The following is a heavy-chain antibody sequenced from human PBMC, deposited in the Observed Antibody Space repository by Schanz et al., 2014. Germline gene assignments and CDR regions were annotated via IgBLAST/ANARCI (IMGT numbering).Heavy chain of an antibody. CDR1: GFTFRGYA. D-gene: IGHD1-26*01. Sequence: EVHLLDSGGGLVQPGGSLRLSCAASGFTFRGYAMSWVRQAPGRGLEWVSYISGSSRTIYYADSMKGRFTVSRDNAENALYLQMNSLRAEDTGLYFCARGGSGSHYRLDYWGQGTLVTVSS. J-gene: IGHJ4*02. CDR2: ISGSSRTI. CDR3: ARGGSGSHYRLDY. V-gene: IGHV3-48*01.